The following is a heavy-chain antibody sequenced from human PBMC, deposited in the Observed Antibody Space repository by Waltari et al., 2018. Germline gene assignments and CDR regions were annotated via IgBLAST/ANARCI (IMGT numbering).Heavy chain of an antibody. CDR2: INPNSGGT. D-gene: IGHD2-21*01. CDR1: GYTFTGYY. J-gene: IGHJ6*03. Sequence: QVQLVQSGAEVKKPGASVKVSCKASGYTFTGYYMHWVRQAPGQGLEWMGRINPNSGGTNYAQKFQGRVTMTRDTSISTAYMELSRLRSDDTAVYYCARDLLYCGGDCYFHYYYYMDVWGKGTTVTVSS. CDR3: ARDLLYCGGDCYFHYYYYMDV. V-gene: IGHV1-2*06.